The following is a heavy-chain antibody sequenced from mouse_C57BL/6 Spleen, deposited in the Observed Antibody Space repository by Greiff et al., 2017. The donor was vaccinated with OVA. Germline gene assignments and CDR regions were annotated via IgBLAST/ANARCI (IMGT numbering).Heavy chain of an antibody. CDR2: IYLGNGYT. Sequence: VQLKQSGAELVRPGSSVKMSCKTSGYTFTSYGMNWVKQRPGQGLEWIGYIYLGNGYTEYNEKFKGKATLTSDTSSSTAYMQLSSLTSEDSAIYFCARQGDSSGYLDYWGQGTTLTVSS. V-gene: IGHV1-58*01. D-gene: IGHD3-2*02. CDR1: GYTFTSYG. CDR3: ARQGDSSGYLDY. J-gene: IGHJ2*01.